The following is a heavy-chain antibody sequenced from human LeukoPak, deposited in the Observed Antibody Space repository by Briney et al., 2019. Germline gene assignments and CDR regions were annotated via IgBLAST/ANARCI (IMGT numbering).Heavy chain of an antibody. V-gene: IGHV4-59*08. CDR1: GGSIGTYY. Sequence: SETLSLTCTVSGGSIGTYYWSWVRQSPGKGLEWIGYIYVTGNRYNPYLQSRVTISVDTSGNQFFLKMSSVTAADTAVYYCARHIGGGIEDMDVWGKGTKVTVSS. J-gene: IGHJ6*03. CDR2: IYVTGN. D-gene: IGHD3-16*02. CDR3: ARHIGGGIEDMDV.